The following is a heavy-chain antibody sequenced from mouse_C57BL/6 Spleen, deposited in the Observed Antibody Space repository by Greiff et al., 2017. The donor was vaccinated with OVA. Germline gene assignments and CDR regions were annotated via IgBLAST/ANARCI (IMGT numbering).Heavy chain of an antibody. J-gene: IGHJ2*02. CDR3: AICPSNYYGTGY. V-gene: IGHV1-74*01. Sequence: QVQLQQPGAELVKPGASVKVSCKASGYTFTSYWMHWVKQRPGQGLEWIGRIHPSDSDTNYNQKFKGKATLTVDKSSSTAYMQLSSLTSADSAVDYCAICPSNYYGTGYWGQGTSLTVSS. D-gene: IGHD1-1*01. CDR2: IHPSDSDT. CDR1: GYTFTSYW.